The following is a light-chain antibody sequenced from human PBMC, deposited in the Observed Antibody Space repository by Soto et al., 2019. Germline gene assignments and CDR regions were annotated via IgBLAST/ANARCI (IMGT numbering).Light chain of an antibody. J-gene: IGLJ2*01. Sequence: QSVVTQPPSVSGAPGQRVTISCTGSSSNIGAGYDVHWYQQLPGAAPKLLIYGDSNRPSGVPDRFSGSKSVTSASLAITGLQAEDEADYYCQSYDSSLSAVVFGAGTKLTVL. CDR3: QSYDSSLSAVV. V-gene: IGLV1-40*01. CDR1: SSNIGAGYD. CDR2: GDS.